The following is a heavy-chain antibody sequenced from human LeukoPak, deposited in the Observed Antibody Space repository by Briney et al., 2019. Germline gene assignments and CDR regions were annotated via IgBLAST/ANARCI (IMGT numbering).Heavy chain of an antibody. V-gene: IGHV4-34*01. Sequence: PSETLSLTCAVYGGSFSGYYWSWIRQPPGKGLEWIGEINHSGSTNYNPSLKSRVTISVDTSKNQYSLKLSSVIAADTAVYFYARVTVTTVTWFNPWGQGTLVTVSS. CDR1: GGSFSGYY. CDR2: INHSGST. D-gene: IGHD4-17*01. CDR3: ARVTVTTVTWFNP. J-gene: IGHJ5*02.